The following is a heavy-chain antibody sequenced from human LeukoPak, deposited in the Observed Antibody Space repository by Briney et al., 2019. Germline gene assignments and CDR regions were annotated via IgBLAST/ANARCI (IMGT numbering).Heavy chain of an antibody. V-gene: IGHV3-53*01. J-gene: IGHJ3*01. Sequence: GGSLRLSCAASGFSVSNNYMTWVRQAPGKGLQCVSIIYSGGRTDYAGSVKGRFTISRDNSKNTLYLQMNSLRAEDTAAYYRARDPAVAGDWGQGTMVTVSS. CDR1: GFSVSNNY. D-gene: IGHD6-19*01. CDR2: IYSGGRT. CDR3: ARDPAVAGD.